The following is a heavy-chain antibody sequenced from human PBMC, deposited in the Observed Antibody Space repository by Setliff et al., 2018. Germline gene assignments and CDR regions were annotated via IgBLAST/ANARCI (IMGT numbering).Heavy chain of an antibody. CDR3: TTSIVVVPASRPHEDV. Sequence: PGGSLRLSCVVSGITVSNNFWSWVRQAPGKGLEWVSGISWNSAGSIHLADSVKGRFTISRDNVKNSVSLQLNSLGADDTGVYYCTTSIVVVPASRPHEDVWGKGITVTVSS. D-gene: IGHD2-15*01. CDR2: ISWNSAGSI. J-gene: IGHJ6*04. CDR1: GITVSNNF. V-gene: IGHV3-11*04.